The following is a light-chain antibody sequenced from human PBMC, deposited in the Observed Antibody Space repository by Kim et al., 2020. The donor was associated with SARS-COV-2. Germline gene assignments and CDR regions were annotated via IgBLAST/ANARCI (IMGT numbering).Light chain of an antibody. V-gene: IGLV1-36*01. CDR2: YDD. Sequence: QRVTISCSGSSSNIGNNAVNWYQQLPGKAPKLLIYYDDLLPSGVSDRFSGSKSGTSASLGISGLQSEDEADYYCAAWDDSLNGWVFGGGTQLTVL. CDR1: SSNIGNNA. CDR3: AAWDDSLNGWV. J-gene: IGLJ3*02.